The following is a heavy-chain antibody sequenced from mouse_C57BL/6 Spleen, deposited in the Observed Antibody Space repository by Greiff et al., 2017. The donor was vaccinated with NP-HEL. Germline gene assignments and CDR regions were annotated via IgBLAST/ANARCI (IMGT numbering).Heavy chain of an antibody. CDR3: ARWGPRAQALYIDY. CDR1: GYTFTSYW. CDR2: IYPGSGST. Sequence: QVQLQQPGAELVKPGASVKMSCKASGYTFTSYWITWVKQRPGQGLEWIGDIYPGSGSTNYNEKFKSKATLTADTSSSTAYMQLSSLTSADSAADYCARWGPRAQALYIDYWGQGTTLTVSS. J-gene: IGHJ2*01. D-gene: IGHD3-2*02. V-gene: IGHV1-55*01.